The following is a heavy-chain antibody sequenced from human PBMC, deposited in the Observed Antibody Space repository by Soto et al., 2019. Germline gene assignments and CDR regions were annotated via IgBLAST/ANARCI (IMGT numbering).Heavy chain of an antibody. CDR3: AKDRFCSSTSCQHYYYYGMDV. V-gene: IGHV3-30*18. D-gene: IGHD2-2*01. J-gene: IGHJ6*02. CDR1: GFTFSSYG. Sequence: PGGSLRLSCAASGFTFSSYGMHWVRQAPGKGLEWVAVISYDGSNKYYADSVKGRFTISRDNSKNTLYLQMNSLRAEDTAVYYCAKDRFCSSTSCQHYYYYGMDVWGQGTTVTVSS. CDR2: ISYDGSNK.